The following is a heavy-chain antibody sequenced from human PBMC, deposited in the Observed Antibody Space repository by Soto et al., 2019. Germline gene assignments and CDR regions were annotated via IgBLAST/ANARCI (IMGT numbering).Heavy chain of an antibody. J-gene: IGHJ6*02. D-gene: IGHD3-3*01. V-gene: IGHV3-30*18. CDR2: ISYDGSNK. Sequence: GGSLRLSCAASGFTFSSYGMHWVRQAPGKGLEWVAVISYDGSNKYYADSVKGRFTISRDNSKNTLYLQMNSLRAEDTAVYYCAKEGGRPPFWSGSHYYYYGMDVWGQGTTVTVSS. CDR1: GFTFSSYG. CDR3: AKEGGRPPFWSGSHYYYYGMDV.